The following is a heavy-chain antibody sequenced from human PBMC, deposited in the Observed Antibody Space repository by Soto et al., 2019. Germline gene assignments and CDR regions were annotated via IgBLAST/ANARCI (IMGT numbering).Heavy chain of an antibody. J-gene: IGHJ5*02. Sequence: SETLSLTCTGSGGSISSYYWSWIRQPPGKGLEWIGYIYYSGSTNYNPSLKSRVTISVDTSKNQFSLKLSSVTAADTAVYYCARFKFYGSGSYYVSPWFDPWGQGTLVTVSS. CDR2: IYYSGST. CDR3: ARFKFYGSGSYYVSPWFDP. D-gene: IGHD3-10*01. CDR1: GGSISSYY. V-gene: IGHV4-59*01.